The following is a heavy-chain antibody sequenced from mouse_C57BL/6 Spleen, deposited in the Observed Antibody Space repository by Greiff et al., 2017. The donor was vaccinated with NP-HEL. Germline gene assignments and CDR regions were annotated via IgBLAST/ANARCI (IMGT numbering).Heavy chain of an antibody. V-gene: IGHV5-12*01. CDR3: ARQRYYSNYEWYFDV. CDR1: GFTFSDYY. D-gene: IGHD2-5*01. CDR2: ISNGGGST. J-gene: IGHJ1*03. Sequence: EVKLMESGGGLVQPGGSLKLSCAASGFTFSDYYMYWVRQTPEKRLEWVAYISNGGGSTYYPDTVKGRFTISRDNAKNTLYLQMSRLKSEDTAMYYCARQRYYSNYEWYFDVWGTGTTVTVSS.